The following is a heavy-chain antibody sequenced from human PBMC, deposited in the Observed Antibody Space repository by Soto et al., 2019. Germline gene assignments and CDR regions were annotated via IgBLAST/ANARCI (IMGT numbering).Heavy chain of an antibody. CDR2: IYSGGST. V-gene: IGHV3-53*01. Sequence: GGSLRPSCAASGFTVSSNYMSWVRQAPGKLLEWVSVIYSGGSTYYADSVKDRFTISRDNSKNTLYLQINSLRAEDTAVIDCERVGYYRSLDLFSWG. D-gene: IGHD3-22*01. CDR1: GFTVSSNY. J-gene: IGHJ6*01. CDR3: ERVGYYRSLDLFS.